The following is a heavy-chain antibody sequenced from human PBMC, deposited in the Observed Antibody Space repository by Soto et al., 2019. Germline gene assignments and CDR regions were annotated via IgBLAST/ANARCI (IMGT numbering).Heavy chain of an antibody. CDR1: GFTFFTSA. D-gene: IGHD2-21*02. CDR2: NVVGSGNT. CDR3: AADPYCGGDCYFDY. Sequence: SVKVSCKASGFTFFTSAIQWVRQARGQRLEWMGWNVVGSGNTNYAQKFQERVSITRDMSTNKAYMDLTSLRSEDTAVYYCAADPYCGGDCYFDYWGQGTMVTVSS. J-gene: IGHJ4*02. V-gene: IGHV1-58*02.